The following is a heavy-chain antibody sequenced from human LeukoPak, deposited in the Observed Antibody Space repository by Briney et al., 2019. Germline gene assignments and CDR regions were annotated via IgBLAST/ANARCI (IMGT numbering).Heavy chain of an antibody. CDR1: GFTFSSYA. D-gene: IGHD1-26*01. CDR2: ISYDGSNK. J-gene: IGHJ4*02. CDR3: AKAGIVGATFGVDY. Sequence: QPGGSLRLSCAASGFTFSSYAMHWVRQAPGKGLEWVAVISYDGSNKYYADSVKGRFTISRDNFKNTLYLQMNSLRAEDTAVYYCAKAGIVGATFGVDYWGQGTLVTVSS. V-gene: IGHV3-30-3*01.